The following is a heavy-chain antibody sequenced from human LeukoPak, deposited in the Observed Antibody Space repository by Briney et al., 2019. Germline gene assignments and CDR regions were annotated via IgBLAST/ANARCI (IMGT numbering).Heavy chain of an antibody. D-gene: IGHD4-11*01. CDR3: ARVAADSNLDHAFDI. V-gene: IGHV4-34*01. CDR1: DESFSGYY. Sequence: TSETLSLTCAVYDESFSGYYCSWIRQPPRKGLEWTGEIDHSGGTNYNPSLQSRVTISVDTSKNQFSLKVSSVSAADTAVYYCARVAADSNLDHAFDIWGQGTMVTVSS. CDR2: IDHSGGT. J-gene: IGHJ3*02.